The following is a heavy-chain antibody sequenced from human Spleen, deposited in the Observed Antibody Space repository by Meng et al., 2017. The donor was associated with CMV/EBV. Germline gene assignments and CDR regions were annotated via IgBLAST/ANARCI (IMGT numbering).Heavy chain of an antibody. Sequence: VEHLQTGPEVKTPGDPGSASCKASGYTFASNGIRWIRQAPGQGLGWMGGFSAYNDNTNYEQKLQGRVTMTTDTSTNTAYMELRSLRSDDTAVYYCARVGVVVPAAMSDYWGQGTLVTVSS. J-gene: IGHJ4*02. CDR3: ARVGVVVPAAMSDY. CDR2: FSAYNDNT. D-gene: IGHD2-2*01. CDR1: GYTFASNG. V-gene: IGHV1-18*01.